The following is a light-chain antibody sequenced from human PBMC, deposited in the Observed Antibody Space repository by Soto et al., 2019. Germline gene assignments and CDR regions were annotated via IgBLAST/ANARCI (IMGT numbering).Light chain of an antibody. CDR3: QQYTNAHGIT. J-gene: IGKJ5*01. V-gene: IGKV3-20*01. CDR1: QGVGNKY. Sequence: EIALTQSPCTLSLSPGERATLSCRASQGVGNKYLAWYQQRPGQAPCLLIYAASSRATGVPDRFSGSGSGTDFTLTISRPEPEDFAVYYCQQYTNAHGITFGQGTRLEIK. CDR2: AAS.